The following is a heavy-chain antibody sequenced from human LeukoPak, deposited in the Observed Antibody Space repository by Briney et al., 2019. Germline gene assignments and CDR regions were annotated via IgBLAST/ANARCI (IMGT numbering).Heavy chain of an antibody. J-gene: IGHJ4*02. D-gene: IGHD1-26*01. CDR1: GFTFSSFG. CDR3: ARRGEWELLRTLDY. CDR2: ISYDGSNK. V-gene: IGHV3-30*03. Sequence: GGSLRLSCAASGFTFSSFGMHWVRQAPGKGLEWVAVISYDGSNKYYADSVKGRFTISRDNSKNTLYLQMNSLRAEDTAVYYCARRGEWELLRTLDYWGQGTLVTVSS.